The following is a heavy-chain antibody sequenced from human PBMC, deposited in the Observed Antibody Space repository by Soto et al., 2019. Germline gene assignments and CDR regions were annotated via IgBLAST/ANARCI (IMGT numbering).Heavy chain of an antibody. V-gene: IGHV3-30-3*01. D-gene: IGHD1-26*01. J-gene: IGHJ4*02. Sequence: QVQLVESGGGVVQPGRSLRLSCAASGFTFSSYAMHWVHQAPDKGLEWVAVISYDGTNKYFADSVKGRFTISRDNSENTLYLQMNSLRAEDTAVYYCARQWVYWGQGTLVTVSS. CDR1: GFTFSSYA. CDR3: ARQWVY. CDR2: ISYDGTNK.